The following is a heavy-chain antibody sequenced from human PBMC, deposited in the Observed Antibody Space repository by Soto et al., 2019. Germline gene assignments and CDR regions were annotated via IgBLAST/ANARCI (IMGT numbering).Heavy chain of an antibody. D-gene: IGHD2-15*01. J-gene: IGHJ4*02. CDR2: ISSSSSTI. Sequence: EVQLVESGGGLVQPGGSLRLSCAASGFTFSSYSMNWVRQAPGKGLEWVSYISSSSSTIYYADSVKGRFTISRDNAKNSLYLQMNSLRDEDTAVYYCARDDPPLGYCSGGSYYLTPLGGQGTLVTVSS. CDR1: GFTFSSYS. CDR3: ARDDPPLGYCSGGSYYLTPL. V-gene: IGHV3-48*02.